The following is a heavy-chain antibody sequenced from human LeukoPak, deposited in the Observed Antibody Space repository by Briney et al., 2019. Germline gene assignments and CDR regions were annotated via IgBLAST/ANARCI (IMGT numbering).Heavy chain of an antibody. CDR2: ISDTGATT. V-gene: IGHV3-23*01. J-gene: IGHJ4*02. Sequence: PGGSLRLSCAGSGFTFSSYAMSWVRQDPGKGLEWVSAISDTGATTYDADSVKGRFTISRDNSRSTLYLQMNSLRAEDTVLYYWAKDTSIGRYCTNGVCSPFDYWGQGTLVTVSS. D-gene: IGHD2-8*01. CDR1: GFTFSSYA. CDR3: AKDTSIGRYCTNGVCSPFDY.